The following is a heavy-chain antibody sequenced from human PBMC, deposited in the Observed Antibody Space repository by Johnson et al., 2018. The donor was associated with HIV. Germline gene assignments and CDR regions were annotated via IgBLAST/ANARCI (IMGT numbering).Heavy chain of an antibody. CDR3: ARGIAAAPLWAFDN. Sequence: EVQLVESGGGLVQPGGSLRLSCAASGFTFSSYWMHWVRQAPGQGLVWVSRINSDGSSTSYADSVKGRFTISRDNSKNTLYLQMNSLRAEDTAVYYCARGIAAAPLWAFDNWGQGTMVTVSS. V-gene: IGHV3-74*02. CDR1: GFTFSSYW. D-gene: IGHD6-13*01. J-gene: IGHJ3*02. CDR2: INSDGSST.